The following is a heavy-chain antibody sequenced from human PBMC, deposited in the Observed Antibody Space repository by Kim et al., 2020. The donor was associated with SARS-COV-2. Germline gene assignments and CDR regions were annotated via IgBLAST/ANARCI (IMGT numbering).Heavy chain of an antibody. Sequence: SETLSLTCAVSGGSISSSNWWSWVRQPQGKGLEWIGEIYHSGSTNYNPSLKSRVTISVDKSKNQFSLKLSSVTAADTAVYYCARDWDYYGDYGRLGYYYYMDVWGKGTTVTVSS. V-gene: IGHV4-4*02. J-gene: IGHJ6*03. CDR2: IYHSGST. D-gene: IGHD4-17*01. CDR3: ARDWDYYGDYGRLGYYYYMDV. CDR1: GGSISSSNW.